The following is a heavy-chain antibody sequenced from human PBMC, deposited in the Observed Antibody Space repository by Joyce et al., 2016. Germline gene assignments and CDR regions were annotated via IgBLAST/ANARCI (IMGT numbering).Heavy chain of an antibody. J-gene: IGHJ4*02. CDR1: GFSFNTYS. V-gene: IGHV3-48*02. CDR2: RSASSGTI. D-gene: IGHD5-24*01. CDR3: ARVGRTGYTCDY. Sequence: EVQLVESGGGLVQPGGSLRLSCAASGFSFNTYSINWVRQAPGKGLGWLAYRSASSGTIYYADSVKGRFTISRDNAKNSVYLQMNSLRDEDTAVYYCARVGRTGYTCDYWGQGTLVTVSS.